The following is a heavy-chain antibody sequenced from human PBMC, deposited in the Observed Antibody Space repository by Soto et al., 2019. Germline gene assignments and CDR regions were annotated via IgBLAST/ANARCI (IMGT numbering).Heavy chain of an antibody. Sequence: QVQLVQSGAEVKKPGSSVKVSCKASGGTFSTYAISWVRQAPGQGLEWMGGVIPIFDTVNYAQRFQGRVTITADESTTTAYMELSSLGSEDTAVYYCAADVGDTDRAFDYWGQGTLVTVSS. CDR1: GGTFSTYA. D-gene: IGHD1-26*01. CDR2: VIPIFDTV. J-gene: IGHJ4*02. V-gene: IGHV1-69*01. CDR3: AADVGDTDRAFDY.